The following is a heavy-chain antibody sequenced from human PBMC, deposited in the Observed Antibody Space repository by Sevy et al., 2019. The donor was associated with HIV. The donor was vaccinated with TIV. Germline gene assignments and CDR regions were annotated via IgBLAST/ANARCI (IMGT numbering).Heavy chain of an antibody. D-gene: IGHD4-17*01. CDR3: ARGEVYGDYEYYFDY. V-gene: IGHV7-4-1*02. CDR1: GYTFTSYA. J-gene: IGHJ4*02. CDR2: INTNTGNP. Sequence: ASVKVSCKASGYTFTSYAMNWVRQAPGQGLEWMGRINTNTGNPTYAQGFTGRFVFSLDTSVSTAYLQISSLKAGDTAVYYCARGEVYGDYEYYFDYWGQGTLVTVSS.